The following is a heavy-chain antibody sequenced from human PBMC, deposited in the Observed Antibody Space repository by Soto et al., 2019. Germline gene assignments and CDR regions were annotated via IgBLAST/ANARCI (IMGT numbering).Heavy chain of an antibody. V-gene: IGHV1-24*01. J-gene: IGHJ5*02. Sequence: ASVKVSCKVSGYTLTELSMHWVRQAPGKGLEWMGGFDPEDGETIYAQKFQGRVTMTEDTSTDTAYMELSSLRSEDTAVYYCATVYYDSSGYRNWFDPWGQGTLVTVSS. D-gene: IGHD3-22*01. CDR3: ATVYYDSSGYRNWFDP. CDR1: GYTLTELS. CDR2: FDPEDGET.